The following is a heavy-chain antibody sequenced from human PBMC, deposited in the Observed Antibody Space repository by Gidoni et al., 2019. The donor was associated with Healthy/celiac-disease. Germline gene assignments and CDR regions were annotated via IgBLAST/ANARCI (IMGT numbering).Heavy chain of an antibody. V-gene: IGHV1-69*04. CDR2: IIPILGIA. CDR3: ARNGVRATTPLDD. Sequence: QVQQVQSGAEVKKPGSSLKVSCKASAGTFSSYALRWVRQAPGQGREWMGRIIPILGIANYAQKFQGRVTITADKSTSTADMELSSLRSEDTAVYDGARNGVRATTPLDDWGQGTLVTVSS. D-gene: IGHD3-3*01. J-gene: IGHJ4*02. CDR1: AGTFSSYA.